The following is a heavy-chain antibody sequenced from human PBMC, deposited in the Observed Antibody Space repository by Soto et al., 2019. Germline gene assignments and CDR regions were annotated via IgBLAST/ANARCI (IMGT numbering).Heavy chain of an antibody. CDR2: ISGSGGST. J-gene: IGHJ4*02. V-gene: IGHV3-23*01. CDR3: AKDDYSDY. CDR1: GFTFSSYV. Sequence: EVQLLESGGGLVQPGGSLRLSCATSGFTFSSYVMTWVRQAPGKGLEWVSGISGSGGSTYYADSVKGRFTISRDNSKNTLYLQLSRLRAEGAAVYYCAKDDYSDYWGQGTLVTVSS.